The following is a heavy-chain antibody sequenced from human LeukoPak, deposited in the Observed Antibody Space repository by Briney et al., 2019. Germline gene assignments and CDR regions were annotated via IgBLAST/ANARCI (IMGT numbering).Heavy chain of an antibody. CDR2: MKGGGADT. Sequence: PGGSLRLSCAASAMSWVRQAPGRGLEWVASMKGGGADTFYADFVKGRFTLSRDDSRNTVYLQLNSLRVEDTAVYYCAKANWVSNADAVSWGQGTLVTVSS. J-gene: IGHJ5*02. D-gene: IGHD1-1*01. CDR1: A. CDR3: AKANWVSNADAVS. V-gene: IGHV3-23*01.